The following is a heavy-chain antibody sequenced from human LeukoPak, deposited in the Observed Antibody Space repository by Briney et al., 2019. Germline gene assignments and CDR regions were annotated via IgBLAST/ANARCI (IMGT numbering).Heavy chain of an antibody. V-gene: IGHV4-4*07. CDR3: ARVGYCSGGSCYPSFYGMDV. Sequence: SETLSHTCTVSGGSISSYYWSWIRQPAGKGLEWIGRIYTSGSTNYNPSLKSRVTMSVDTSKNQFSLKLSSVTAADTAVYYCARVGYCSGGSCYPSFYGMDVWGQGTTVTVSS. CDR2: IYTSGST. CDR1: GGSISSYY. D-gene: IGHD2-15*01. J-gene: IGHJ6*02.